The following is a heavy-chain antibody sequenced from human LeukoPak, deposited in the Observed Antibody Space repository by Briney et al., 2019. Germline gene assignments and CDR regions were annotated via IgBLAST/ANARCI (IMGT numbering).Heavy chain of an antibody. J-gene: IGHJ6*03. Sequence: SETLSLTCGVSGDSINNNNWWNWVRQPPGKGLEWIGEINHSGSTYYNPSLKSRVTISVDTSKNQFPLKLSSVTAADTAVYYCARSLTSADYYMDVWGKGTTVTISS. CDR3: ARSLTSADYYMDV. V-gene: IGHV4-4*02. CDR2: INHSGST. CDR1: GDSINNNNW. D-gene: IGHD1-14*01.